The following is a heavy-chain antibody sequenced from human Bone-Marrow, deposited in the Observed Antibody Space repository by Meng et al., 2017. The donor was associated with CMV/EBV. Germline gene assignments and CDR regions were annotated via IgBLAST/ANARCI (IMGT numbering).Heavy chain of an antibody. CDR2: VSRSSDYI. D-gene: IGHD6-13*01. CDR3: ARVMTTIADLDY. V-gene: IGHV3-21*01. J-gene: IGHJ4*02. CDR1: GFTFSSYM. Sequence: CAASGFTFSSYMMNWVRQAPGKGLEWVTSVSRSSDYIYYADSVKGRFTISRDNAKNSLFLQMNSLRVEDTAVYYCARVMTTIADLDYWGQGTLVTVSS.